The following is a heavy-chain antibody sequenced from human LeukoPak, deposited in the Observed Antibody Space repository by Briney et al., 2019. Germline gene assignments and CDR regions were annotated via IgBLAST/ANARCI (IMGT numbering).Heavy chain of an antibody. V-gene: IGHV4-59*01. Sequence: PSETLSLTCTVSGGSISSYYWSWIRQPPGKGLEWIGYIYYSGSANYNPSLKSRVTISVDTSKNQFSLKLSSVTAADTAVYYCARFNSAVAAIDYWGQGTLVTVSS. J-gene: IGHJ4*02. CDR3: ARFNSAVAAIDY. D-gene: IGHD2/OR15-2a*01. CDR2: IYYSGSA. CDR1: GGSISSYY.